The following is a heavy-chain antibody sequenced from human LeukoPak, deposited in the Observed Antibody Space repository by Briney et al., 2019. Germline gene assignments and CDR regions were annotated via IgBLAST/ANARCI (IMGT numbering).Heavy chain of an antibody. CDR2: MNPDSGNT. V-gene: IGHV1-8*01. J-gene: IGHJ6*02. CDR3: ARTLSGYKESRDV. CDR1: VYTFPRYD. D-gene: IGHD6-25*01. Sequence: ASVTVSRMASVYTFPRYDINWVRQATGQGREWMGWMNPDSGNTGYAQKFQGRVTMTRDTSISTAYMELNSLTSEDTAVYYCARTLSGYKESRDVWGQGTTVTVSS.